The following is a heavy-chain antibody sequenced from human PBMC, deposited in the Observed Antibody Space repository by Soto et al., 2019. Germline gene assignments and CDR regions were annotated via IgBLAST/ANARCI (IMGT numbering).Heavy chain of an antibody. Sequence: GGSLRLSCAASGFTFTSYAMHWVRQAPGKGLEWVAVISYDGSNKYYADSVKGRFTISRDNSKNTLYLQMNSLRAEDTAVYYCARDFTVRGVRLGGMDVWGQGTTVTVSS. CDR3: ARDFTVRGVRLGGMDV. CDR1: GFTFTSYA. J-gene: IGHJ6*02. CDR2: ISYDGSNK. D-gene: IGHD3-10*01. V-gene: IGHV3-30-3*01.